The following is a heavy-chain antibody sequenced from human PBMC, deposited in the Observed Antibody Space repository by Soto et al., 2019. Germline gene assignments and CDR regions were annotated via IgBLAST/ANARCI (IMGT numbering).Heavy chain of an antibody. CDR3: ASGLGIQLWFDY. Sequence: PSATLSLTCAVYGGSFSGYYWSWIRQPPGKGLEWIGEINHSGSTNYNPSLKSRVTISVDTSKNQFSLKLSSVTAADTAVYYCASGLGIQLWFDYWGQVTLVTVSS. CDR1: GGSFSGYY. V-gene: IGHV4-34*01. CDR2: INHSGST. D-gene: IGHD5-18*01. J-gene: IGHJ5*01.